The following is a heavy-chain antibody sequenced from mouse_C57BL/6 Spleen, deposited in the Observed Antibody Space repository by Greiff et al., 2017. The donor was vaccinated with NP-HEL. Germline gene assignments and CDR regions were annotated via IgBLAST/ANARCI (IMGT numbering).Heavy chain of an antibody. Sequence: VQLQQSGPELVKPGASVKISCKASGYTFTDYYMNWVKQSHGKSLEWIGDINPNNGGTSYNQKFKGKATLTVDKSSSTAYMELRSLTSEDSAVYYCASIYYDYDRDVWGTGTTVTVSS. CDR3: ASIYYDYDRDV. D-gene: IGHD2-4*01. CDR2: INPNNGGT. V-gene: IGHV1-26*01. J-gene: IGHJ1*03. CDR1: GYTFTDYY.